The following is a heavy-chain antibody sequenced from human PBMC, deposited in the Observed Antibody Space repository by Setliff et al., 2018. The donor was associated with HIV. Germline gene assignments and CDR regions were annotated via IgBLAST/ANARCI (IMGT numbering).Heavy chain of an antibody. Sequence: PGGSLRLSCAASGFTFSSYWMHWVRQAPGKGLVWVFGMNTDGSSTRYADSVKGRFAISRDNTGNSLYLQMNSLRVEDTAMYYCAKVFRSSTMLLVGFDYWGLGTLVTVSS. CDR2: MNTDGSST. D-gene: IGHD3-22*01. CDR1: GFTFSSYW. J-gene: IGHJ4*02. CDR3: AKVFRSSTMLLVGFDY. V-gene: IGHV3-74*01.